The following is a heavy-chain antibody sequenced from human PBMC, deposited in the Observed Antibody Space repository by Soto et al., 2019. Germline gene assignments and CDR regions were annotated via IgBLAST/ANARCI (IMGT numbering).Heavy chain of an antibody. Sequence: ASVKVSCKASGGTFSSYTISWVRQAPGQGLEWMGRIIPILGIANYAQKFQGRVTITADKSTSTAYMELSSLRSDDTAVYYCARGPRYSYGVFDYWGQGTLVTVSS. CDR1: GGTFSSYT. D-gene: IGHD5-18*01. CDR2: IIPILGIA. J-gene: IGHJ4*02. CDR3: ARGPRYSYGVFDY. V-gene: IGHV1-69*02.